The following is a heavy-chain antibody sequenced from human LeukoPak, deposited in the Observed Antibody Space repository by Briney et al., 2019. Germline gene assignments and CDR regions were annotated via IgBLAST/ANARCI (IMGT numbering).Heavy chain of an antibody. CDR2: MSYDGSNK. D-gene: IGHD3-3*01. V-gene: IGHV3-30-3*01. J-gene: IGHJ4*02. CDR3: ARDRRITIFGVVIILGY. Sequence: GSLRLSCAASGFTFSSYAMHWVRQAPGKGLEWVAVMSYDGSNKYYADSVKGRFTISRDNSKNTLYLQMNSLRAEDTAVYYCARDRRITIFGVVIILGYWGQGTLVTVSS. CDR1: GFTFSSYA.